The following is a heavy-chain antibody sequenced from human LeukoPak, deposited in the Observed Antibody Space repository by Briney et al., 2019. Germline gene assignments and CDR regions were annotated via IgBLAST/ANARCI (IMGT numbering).Heavy chain of an antibody. CDR1: GFTFSAYD. CDR3: ARAFDY. Sequence: GGSLRLSCAASGFTFSAYDLNWVRQAPGKGLEWIAHISNTDSTTYYADSVKGRFTISRDSAKNSLYLQMNCQRAEDTAVYYCARAFDYWGQGALVTVSS. J-gene: IGHJ4*02. V-gene: IGHV3-48*01. CDR2: ISNTDSTT.